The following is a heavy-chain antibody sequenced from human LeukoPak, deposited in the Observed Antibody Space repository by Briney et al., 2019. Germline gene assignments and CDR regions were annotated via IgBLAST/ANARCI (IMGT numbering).Heavy chain of an antibody. D-gene: IGHD2-2*03. CDR2: IYCSGST. Sequence: SQTLSLTCTVSGGSISSGDYYWRWIRQPPGTGLEWIGYIYCSGSTYYNPSLKSRVTISVDTSKNQFSLQLSSVTAADTVVYYCARVVGYCSSTSCLNWFDPWGQGTLVTVSS. CDR1: GGSISSGDYY. V-gene: IGHV4-30-4*01. CDR3: ARVVGYCSSTSCLNWFDP. J-gene: IGHJ5*02.